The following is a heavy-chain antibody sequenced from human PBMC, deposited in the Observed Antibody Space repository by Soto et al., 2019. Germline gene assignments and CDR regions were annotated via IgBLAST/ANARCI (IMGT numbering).Heavy chain of an antibody. D-gene: IGHD3-10*01. Sequence: QVQLVESGGGVVQPGRSLRLSCAASGFTFSSYGMPWVRQAPGKGLEWVAVIWYDGSNKYYADSVKGRFTISRDNSKNTLYLQMNSLRAEDTAVSYCAIGGEESSIYGMDVWGQGTTVTVSS. CDR3: AIGGEESSIYGMDV. CDR1: GFTFSSYG. J-gene: IGHJ6*02. CDR2: IWYDGSNK. V-gene: IGHV3-33*01.